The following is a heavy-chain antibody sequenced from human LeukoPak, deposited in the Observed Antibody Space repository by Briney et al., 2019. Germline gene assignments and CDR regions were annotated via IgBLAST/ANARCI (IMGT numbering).Heavy chain of an antibody. CDR3: ASVGLAAAVVPLDY. J-gene: IGHJ4*02. V-gene: IGHV1-46*01. CDR1: GYTFTSYY. CDR2: INPSGGST. D-gene: IGHD6-13*01. Sequence: ASVKVSCKASGYTFTSYYMHWVRQAPGQGLEWMGIINPSGGSTSYAQKFQGRVTMTRDTSTSTVYVGLSSLRSEDTAVYYRASVGLAAAVVPLDYWGQGTLVTVSS.